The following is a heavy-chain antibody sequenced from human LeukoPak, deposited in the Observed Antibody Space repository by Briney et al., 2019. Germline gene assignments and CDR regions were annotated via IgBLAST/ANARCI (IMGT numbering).Heavy chain of an antibody. D-gene: IGHD6-13*01. CDR3: ARDFTAAAGTGDY. CDR2: ISSSSSYV. J-gene: IGHJ4*02. V-gene: IGHV3-21*01. Sequence: GGSLRLSCAASGFTFSSYSMNWVRQAPGKGLEWVSSISSSSSYVYYADSVKGRFTISRDNAKNSLYLQMNSLRAEDTAVYYCARDFTAAAGTGDYWGQGTLVTVSS. CDR1: GFTFSSYS.